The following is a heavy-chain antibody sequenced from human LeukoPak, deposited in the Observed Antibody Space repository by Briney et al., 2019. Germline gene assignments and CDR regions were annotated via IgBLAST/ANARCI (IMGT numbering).Heavy chain of an antibody. CDR2: ISYDGSNK. CDR1: GFTFSSYG. D-gene: IGHD6-19*01. V-gene: IGHV3-30*18. J-gene: IGHJ4*02. CDR3: AKAAIYPLRRTSGHSSTLFETDY. Sequence: PGRSLRLSCAASGFTFSSYGMHWVRQAPGKGLEWVAVISYDGSNKYYADSVKGRFTISRDNSKNTLYLQMNSLRAEDTAVYYCAKAAIYPLRRTSGHSSTLFETDYWGQGTLVTVSS.